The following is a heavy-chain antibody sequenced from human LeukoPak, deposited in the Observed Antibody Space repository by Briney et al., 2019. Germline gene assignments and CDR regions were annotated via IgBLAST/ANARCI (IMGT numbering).Heavy chain of an antibody. J-gene: IGHJ3*02. V-gene: IGHV3-15*01. Sequence: GGSLRLSCAASGFTFSNAWMSWVRQAPGKGLEWVGRIKSKTGGGTTDYAAPVKGRFTISREDAKNTVYLQMNRLKTEETAEYYCTTDGITGTDAFDIWGQGTMVTVSS. CDR2: IKSKTGGGTT. CDR3: TTDGITGTDAFDI. D-gene: IGHD1/OR15-1a*01. CDR1: GFTFSNAW.